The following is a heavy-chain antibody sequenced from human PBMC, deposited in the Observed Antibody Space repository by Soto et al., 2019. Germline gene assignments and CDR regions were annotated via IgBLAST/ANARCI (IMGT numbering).Heavy chain of an antibody. V-gene: IGHV4-31*03. Sequence: QVQLQESGPGLVKPSQTLSLTCTVSGGSISSGGYYWSWIRQHPGKGLEWIGYIYYSGSTYYNPLLKGRVTMSVDTSKNQCSLKLSSVTAADTAVYYCAIAWEKRGFWSGYIPWGQGTLVTVSS. D-gene: IGHD3-3*01. CDR1: GGSISSGGYY. J-gene: IGHJ5*02. CDR3: AIAWEKRGFWSGYIP. CDR2: IYYSGST.